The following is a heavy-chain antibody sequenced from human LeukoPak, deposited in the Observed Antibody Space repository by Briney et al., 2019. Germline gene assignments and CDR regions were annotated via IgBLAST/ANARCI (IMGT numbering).Heavy chain of an antibody. CDR1: GYTFTSYD. Sequence: GASVKVSCKASGYTFTSYDINWVRQAPGQGLEWMGWMNPNSGNTGYAQKFQGRVTMTRNTSISTAYMELSSLRAEDTAVYYCARDGYYYDSSGYYYVFDYWGQGTLVTVSS. CDR2: MNPNSGNT. V-gene: IGHV1-8*01. J-gene: IGHJ4*02. D-gene: IGHD3-22*01. CDR3: ARDGYYYDSSGYYYVFDY.